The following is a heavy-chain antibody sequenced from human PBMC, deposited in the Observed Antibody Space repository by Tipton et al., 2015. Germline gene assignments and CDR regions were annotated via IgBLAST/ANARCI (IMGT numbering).Heavy chain of an antibody. Sequence: SLRLSCEASGFSFSNYWMTWVRQAPGKGLEWVANIKPDGSESYYLESVKGRFTFSRDNAKNSLYLQMNRLRAGDTGVYYCARSGGYGWDSWGQGTLVIVSS. V-gene: IGHV3-7*01. CDR2: IKPDGSES. D-gene: IGHD5-12*01. CDR3: ARSGGYGWDS. CDR1: GFSFSNYW. J-gene: IGHJ4*02.